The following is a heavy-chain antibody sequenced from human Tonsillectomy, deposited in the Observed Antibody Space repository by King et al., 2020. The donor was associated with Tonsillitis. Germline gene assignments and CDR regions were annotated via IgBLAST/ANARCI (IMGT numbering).Heavy chain of an antibody. D-gene: IGHD3-22*01. Sequence: QLQESGPGLVKPSETLSLTCTVSGGSISSSSYYWGWIRQPPGKGLEWIGSIYYGGSTYYNPSLKSLVTISVDTSKNQFSLKLSPVTAADTAVYYCARHEKTSDYYDSSGYQDACDIWGQGTLVTVSS. CDR2: IYYGGST. CDR3: ARHEKTSDYYDSSGYQDACDI. V-gene: IGHV4-39*01. J-gene: IGHJ3*02. CDR1: GGSISSSSYY.